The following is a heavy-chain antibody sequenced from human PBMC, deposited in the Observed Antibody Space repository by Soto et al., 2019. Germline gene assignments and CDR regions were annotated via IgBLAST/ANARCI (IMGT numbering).Heavy chain of an antibody. Sequence: QVQLVQSGAEVKEPGSSVNVSCKTSGGTFGNTAVTWVRQVPGQGLEWIGGIVPLFGTANYAQKFRGRVMITAGESTRTAYRDLSSLRSDDTAIYYCARDGDPGYSFWSGPLGGGRFDPWGQGTLVTVSS. J-gene: IGHJ5*02. D-gene: IGHD3-3*01. CDR1: GGTFGNTA. V-gene: IGHV1-69*12. CDR2: IVPLFGTA. CDR3: ARDGDPGYSFWSGPLGGGRFDP.